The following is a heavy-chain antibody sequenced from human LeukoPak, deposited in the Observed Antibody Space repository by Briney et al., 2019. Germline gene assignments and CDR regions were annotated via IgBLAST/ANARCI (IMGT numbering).Heavy chain of an antibody. CDR1: GFTFSSYA. D-gene: IGHD3-22*01. CDR2: ISYDGSNK. J-gene: IGHJ4*02. V-gene: IGHV3-30*04. Sequence: GGSLRLSCAASGFTFSSYAMHWVRQAPGKGLEWVAVISYDGSNKYYADSVKGRFTISRDNSKNTPYLQMNSLRAEDTAVYYCARVGGRSSGYYRPFDYWGQGTLVTVSS. CDR3: ARVGGRSSGYYRPFDY.